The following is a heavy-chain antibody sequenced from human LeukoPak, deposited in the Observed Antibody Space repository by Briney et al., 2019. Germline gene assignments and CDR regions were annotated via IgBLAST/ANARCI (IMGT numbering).Heavy chain of an antibody. D-gene: IGHD3-10*01. V-gene: IGHV4-38-2*02. CDR2: IFHSGST. Sequence: SETLSLTCSVSGYSISSGFYWGWIRQPPGKGLEWIGSIFHSGSTYYNPSLKSRVTISVDTSKKQFSLKLSSVTAADTAVYYCASTHYYDSGSPIDYWGQGTLVTVSS. CDR1: GYSISSGFY. CDR3: ASTHYYDSGSPIDY. J-gene: IGHJ4*02.